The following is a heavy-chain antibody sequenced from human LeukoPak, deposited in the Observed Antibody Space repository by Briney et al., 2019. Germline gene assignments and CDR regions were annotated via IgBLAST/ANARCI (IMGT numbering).Heavy chain of an antibody. J-gene: IGHJ3*02. CDR1: GGSISSYY. D-gene: IGHD4-17*01. Sequence: SETLSLTCTVSGGSISSYYWSWIRQPPGKGLEWMGYIYYSGSNNYNPSLKSRVTISVDTSKNQFSLKLSSVTAEDTAVYYCARAGDYEWDAFDIWGQGTMVTVSS. V-gene: IGHV4-59*01. CDR3: ARAGDYEWDAFDI. CDR2: IYYSGSN.